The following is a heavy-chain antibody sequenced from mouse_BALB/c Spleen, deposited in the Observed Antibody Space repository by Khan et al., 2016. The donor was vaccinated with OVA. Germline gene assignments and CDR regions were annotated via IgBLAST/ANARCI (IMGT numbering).Heavy chain of an antibody. CDR2: INPSNDYT. CDR3: VRDGAYHRNDGWFAY. Sequence: QIQLVQSGAELARPGASVKMSCKASGYTFTSYTIHWIKKRPGQGLEWIGYINPSNDYTNYNQKFKDKATLTTDKSSTTAYLRLSSLTSDDSAVYNGVRDGAYHRNDGWFAYWGQGTLVIVSA. D-gene: IGHD2-14*01. CDR1: GYTFTSYT. V-gene: IGHV1-4*01. J-gene: IGHJ3*01.